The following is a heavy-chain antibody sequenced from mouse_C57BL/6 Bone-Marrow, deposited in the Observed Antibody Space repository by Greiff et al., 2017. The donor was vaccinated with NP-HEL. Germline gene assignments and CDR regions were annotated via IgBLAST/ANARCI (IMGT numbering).Heavy chain of an antibody. CDR1: GYTFTSYW. D-gene: IGHD3-2*02. CDR3: AKDSSGVYYAMDY. V-gene: IGHV1-53*01. J-gene: IGHJ4*01. Sequence: QVQLQQPGTELVQPGASVKLSCKASGYTFTSYWMHWVKQRPGQGLEWIGNINPSNGGTKYNEKFKSKATLTVDNASSTAYMQISSLTSEDSAVYYCAKDSSGVYYAMDYWGQGTSVTVSS. CDR2: INPSNGGT.